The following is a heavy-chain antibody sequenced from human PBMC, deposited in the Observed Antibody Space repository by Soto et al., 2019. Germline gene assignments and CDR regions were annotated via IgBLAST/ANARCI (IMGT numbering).Heavy chain of an antibody. CDR3: AKDLYYDFWSGYPDY. J-gene: IGHJ4*02. D-gene: IGHD3-3*01. V-gene: IGHV3-30*18. Sequence: QVQLVESGGGVVQPGRSLRLSCAASGFTFSSYGMHWVRQAPGKGLEWVAVISYDGSNKYYADSVKGRFTISRDNSENTLYLQMTSLRAEDTAVYFCAKDLYYDFWSGYPDYWGQGTLVTVSS. CDR2: ISYDGSNK. CDR1: GFTFSSYG.